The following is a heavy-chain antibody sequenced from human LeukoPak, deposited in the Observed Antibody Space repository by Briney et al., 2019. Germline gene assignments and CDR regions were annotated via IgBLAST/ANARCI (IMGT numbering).Heavy chain of an antibody. CDR3: ARGFPFHLGSGNLFDP. D-gene: IGHD3-10*01. CDR2: IDHTGST. Sequence: PSETLSLTCAVSGGTFRGYYWSWIRQPPGKGLAWIGEIDHTGSTNYNPSLESRVTLSVDTSKNQVSLNLNCLTAADTAVYYCARGFPFHLGSGNLFDPWGQGTLVTVSS. J-gene: IGHJ5*02. CDR1: GGTFRGYY. V-gene: IGHV4-34*01.